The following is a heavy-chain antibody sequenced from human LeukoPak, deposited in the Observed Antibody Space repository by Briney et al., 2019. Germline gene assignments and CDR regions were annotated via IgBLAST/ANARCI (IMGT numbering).Heavy chain of an antibody. J-gene: IGHJ6*03. D-gene: IGHD1-1*01. CDR3: ARQYRWIYYYYYIDV. Sequence: SETLSLTCTVSGGSISSSSYYWGWIRQPPGKGLEWIGSIYYSGSTYYNPSLKSRVTISVDTSKNQFSLKLSSVTAADTAVYYCARQYRWIYYYYYIDVWGKGTTVTVSS. CDR2: IYYSGST. CDR1: GGSISSSSYY. V-gene: IGHV4-39*07.